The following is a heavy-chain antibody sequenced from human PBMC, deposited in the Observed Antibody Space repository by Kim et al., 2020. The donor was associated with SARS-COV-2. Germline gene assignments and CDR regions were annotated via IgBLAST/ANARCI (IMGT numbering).Heavy chain of an antibody. D-gene: IGHD3-10*01. V-gene: IGHV1-69*13. CDR3: ARGLYGSGGYYTSDAFDI. CDR1: GGTFSSYA. Sequence: SVKVSCKASGGTFSSYAISWVRQAPGQGLEWMGGIIPIFGTANYAQKFQGRVTITADESTSTAYMELSSLRSEDTAVYYCARGLYGSGGYYTSDAFDIWGQGTMVTVSS. J-gene: IGHJ3*02. CDR2: IIPIFGTA.